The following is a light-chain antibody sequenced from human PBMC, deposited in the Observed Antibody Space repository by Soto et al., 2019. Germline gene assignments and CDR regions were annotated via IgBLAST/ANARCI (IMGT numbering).Light chain of an antibody. Sequence: DIQITQSPSCRCASVGDRAAITCRASQGISTYLNWYQQKPGKAPKILIYAASSLQSGVPSRFSGSGSGSESTRAINSLQPEDVAVYYCQQTYNATLTFGQGTKVDIK. CDR3: QQTYNATLT. CDR2: AAS. J-gene: IGKJ1*01. CDR1: QGISTY. V-gene: IGKV1-39*01.